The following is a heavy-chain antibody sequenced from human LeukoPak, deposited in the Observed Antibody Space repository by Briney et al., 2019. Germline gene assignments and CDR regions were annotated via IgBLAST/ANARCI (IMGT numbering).Heavy chain of an antibody. CDR2: IIPIFGTA. CDR1: GGTFSSYA. D-gene: IGHD6-6*01. J-gene: IGHJ3*02. CDR3: AHDSSSSFDDAFDI. V-gene: IGHV1-69*13. Sequence: ASVKVSCKASGGTFSSYAISWVRQAPGQGLEWMGGIIPIFGTANYAQKFQGRVTITADESTSTAYMELSSLRSEDTAVYYCAHDSSSSFDDAFDIWGQGTMLTVSS.